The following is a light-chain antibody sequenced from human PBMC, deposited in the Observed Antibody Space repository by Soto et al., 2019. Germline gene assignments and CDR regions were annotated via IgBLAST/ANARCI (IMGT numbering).Light chain of an antibody. Sequence: EIVLTQSPGTLSLSPGERATLSCRASQSVRISFLAWYQQKPGQAPRLLIYAASSRATGIPDMFSGSGSGTDFTLTISRLEPEDLAVYYCQQYDSSPRTFGQGSKLEIK. CDR3: QQYDSSPRT. V-gene: IGKV3-20*01. CDR2: AAS. CDR1: QSVRISF. J-gene: IGKJ2*01.